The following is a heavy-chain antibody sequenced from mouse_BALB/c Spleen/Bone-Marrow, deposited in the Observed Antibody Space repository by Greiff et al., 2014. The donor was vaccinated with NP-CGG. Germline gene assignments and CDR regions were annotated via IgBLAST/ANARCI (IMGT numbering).Heavy chain of an antibody. D-gene: IGHD2-4*01. V-gene: IGHV5-6*01. Sequence: EVKVVESGGDLVKPGGSLKLSCAASGFTFSSYGMSWVRQTPDKRLEWVATISSGGGYTYYPDSVKGRFTISRDNAKNTLYLQMSSLKSEDTAMYCCARQGNDYAAWFAYWGQGTLVTVSA. CDR2: ISSGGGYT. CDR1: GFTFSSYG. J-gene: IGHJ3*01. CDR3: ARQGNDYAAWFAY.